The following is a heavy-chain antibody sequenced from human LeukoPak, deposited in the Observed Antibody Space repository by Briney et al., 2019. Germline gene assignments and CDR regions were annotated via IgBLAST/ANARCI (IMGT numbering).Heavy chain of an antibody. J-gene: IGHJ6*03. CDR3: AKALTMVRGVPNRPDYYYYYYMDV. D-gene: IGHD3-10*01. CDR1: GFTFSSYA. Sequence: GGSLRLSCAVSGFTFSSYAMSWVRQAPGKGLEWVSAISGSGGSTYSADSVKGRFTISRDNSKNTLYLQMNSLRAEDTAVYYCAKALTMVRGVPNRPDYYYYYYMDVWGKGTTVTVSS. CDR2: ISGSGGST. V-gene: IGHV3-23*01.